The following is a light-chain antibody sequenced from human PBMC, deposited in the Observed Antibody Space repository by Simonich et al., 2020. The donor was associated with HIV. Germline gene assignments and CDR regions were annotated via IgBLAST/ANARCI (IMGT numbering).Light chain of an antibody. V-gene: IGKV1-39*01. CDR3: QQYNSYSPIA. CDR2: AAS. J-gene: IGKJ3*01. Sequence: DIQMTQSPSSLSASVGDRVTITCRASQSISSYLNWYQKKPGKAPKLLIYAASSLQRGVPSRFSGSGSGTEFTLTISSLQPDDFATYYCQQYNSYSPIAFGPGTKVDIK. CDR1: QSISSY.